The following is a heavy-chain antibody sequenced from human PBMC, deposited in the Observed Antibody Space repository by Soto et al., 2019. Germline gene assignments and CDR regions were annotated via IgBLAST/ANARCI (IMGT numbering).Heavy chain of an antibody. CDR3: ARDRGQLVLSWLISDY. CDR1: GFTFSSYA. V-gene: IGHV3-30-3*01. CDR2: ISYDGSNK. D-gene: IGHD6-6*01. J-gene: IGHJ4*02. Sequence: PGGSLRLSCAASGFTFSSYAMHWVRQAPGKGLEWVAVISYDGSNKYYADSVKGRFTISRDNSKNTLYLQMNSLRAEDTAVYYCARDRGQLVLSWLISDYWGQGTLVTVSS.